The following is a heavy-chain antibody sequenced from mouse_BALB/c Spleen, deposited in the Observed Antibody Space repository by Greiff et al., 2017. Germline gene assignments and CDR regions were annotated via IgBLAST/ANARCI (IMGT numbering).Heavy chain of an antibody. CDR2: ISSGGSYT. J-gene: IGHJ3*01. Sequence: EVQRVESGGGLVKPGGSLKLSCAASGFTFSSYAMSWVRQSPEKRLEWVAEISSGGSYTYYPDTVTGRFTISRDNAKNTLYLEMSSLRSEDTAMYYCANWAYWGQGTLVTVSA. CDR3: ANWAY. CDR1: GFTFSSYA. D-gene: IGHD4-1*01. V-gene: IGHV5-9-4*01.